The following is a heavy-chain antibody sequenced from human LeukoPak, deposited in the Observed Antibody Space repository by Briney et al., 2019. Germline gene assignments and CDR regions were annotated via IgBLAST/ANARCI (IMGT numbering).Heavy chain of an antibody. CDR1: GYSFTSYW. J-gene: IGHJ3*02. Sequence: KPGESLKISCKGSGYSFTSYWIGWVRQMPGKGREWMGIIYPGDSDTRYSPSFQGQVTISADTSISTAYLQWSSLKASDTAMYYCARSSSGWYGLKAFDIWGQGTMVTVSS. CDR2: IYPGDSDT. CDR3: ARSSSGWYGLKAFDI. D-gene: IGHD6-19*01. V-gene: IGHV5-51*03.